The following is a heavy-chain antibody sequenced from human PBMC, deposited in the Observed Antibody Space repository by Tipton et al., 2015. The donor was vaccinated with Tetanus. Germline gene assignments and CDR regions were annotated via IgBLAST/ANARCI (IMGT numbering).Heavy chain of an antibody. CDR2: ISPFNENA. J-gene: IGHJ5*02. CDR1: GYTFTHYG. CDR3: ARGRGLGPHEYFEH. Sequence: QVQLVQSGAEVKKPGASVKVSCKASGYTFTHYGVNWVRQAPGQGLEWMGWISPFNENANYAEKFQGRRTMTTDRSTATVYMDLRGLRSDDTAVYYCARGRGLGPHEYFEHWGQGTLVTVSS. D-gene: IGHD3/OR15-3a*01. V-gene: IGHV1-18*01.